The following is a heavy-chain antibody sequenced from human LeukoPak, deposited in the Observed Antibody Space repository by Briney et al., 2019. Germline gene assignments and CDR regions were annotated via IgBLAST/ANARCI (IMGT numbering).Heavy chain of an antibody. V-gene: IGHV1-46*01. J-gene: IGHJ3*02. D-gene: IGHD1/OR15-1a*01. CDR3: ARDHHQRNKTAFDI. Sequence: ASVKVSCEASGYTFTSYHMHWVRQAPGQGLEWMGIINPSGGSTRYAQKFQGRVTMTRDTSTSTVYMELSSLRSEDTAVYYCARDHHQRNKTAFDIWGQGTMVTVSA. CDR2: INPSGGST. CDR1: GYTFTSYH.